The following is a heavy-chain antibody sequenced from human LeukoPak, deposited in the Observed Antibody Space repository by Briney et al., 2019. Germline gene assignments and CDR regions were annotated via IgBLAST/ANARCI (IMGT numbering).Heavy chain of an antibody. D-gene: IGHD3-16*01. CDR2: IYNTGNT. CDR3: ARRGGGRWFDP. Sequence: SETLSLTCTVSGGSISSGDYFWSWIRQHPERGLEWIGYIYNTGNTYCNPSLKSRVTLSVDTSKNQFSLKLTSVTAADTTVYYCARRGGGRWFDPWGQGTLVTVSS. J-gene: IGHJ5*02. V-gene: IGHV4-31*03. CDR1: GGSISSGDYF.